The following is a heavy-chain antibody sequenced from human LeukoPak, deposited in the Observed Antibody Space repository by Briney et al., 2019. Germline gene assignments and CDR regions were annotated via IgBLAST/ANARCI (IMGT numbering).Heavy chain of an antibody. V-gene: IGHV3-30*04. D-gene: IGHD1-26*01. CDR1: GFTFSSYV. J-gene: IGHJ4*02. CDR2: ISYDGSNE. Sequence: PGRSLRLSCAASGFTFSSYVMHRVRQAPGKGLEWVAIISYDGSNECYADSVKGRFTISRDNSKNTLYLQMNSLRAADTAVYYCARVSGSYLGFSADQTLDYWGQGTLVTVSS. CDR3: ARVSGSYLGFSADQTLDY.